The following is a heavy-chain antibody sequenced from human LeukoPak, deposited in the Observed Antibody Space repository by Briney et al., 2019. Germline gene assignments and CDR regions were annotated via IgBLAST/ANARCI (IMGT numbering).Heavy chain of an antibody. CDR2: INHSGST. J-gene: IGHJ4*02. CDR3: ASLCSSGYYYGGVDY. V-gene: IGHV4-34*01. CDR1: GGSFSGCY. D-gene: IGHD3-22*01. Sequence: KPSETLSLTCAVYGGSFSGCYWSWIRQPPGKGLEWIGEINHSGSTNYNPSLKSRVTISVDTSKNQFSLKLSSVTAADTAVYYCASLCSSGYYYGGVDYWGQGTLVTVSS.